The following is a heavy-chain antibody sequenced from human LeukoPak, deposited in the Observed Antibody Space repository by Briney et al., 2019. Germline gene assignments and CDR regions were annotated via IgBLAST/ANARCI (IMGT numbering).Heavy chain of an antibody. D-gene: IGHD3-22*01. CDR2: ISSSSTTI. CDR3: ARDYYDSSGYYFSSY. J-gene: IGHJ4*02. V-gene: IGHV3-48*01. CDR1: GFTFSSYS. Sequence: GGSLRLPCAASGFTFSSYSMNWVRQAPGKGLEWVSYISSSSTTIYYADSVKGRFTISRDNAKNSLYLQMNSLRAEDTAVYFCARDYYDSSGYYFSSYWGQGTLVTVSS.